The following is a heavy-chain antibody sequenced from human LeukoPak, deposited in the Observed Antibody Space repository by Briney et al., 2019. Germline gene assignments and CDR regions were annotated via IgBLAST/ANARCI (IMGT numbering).Heavy chain of an antibody. D-gene: IGHD3-10*01. V-gene: IGHV3-9*03. CDR3: AKGSYGYGPLLWFGGAFDY. J-gene: IGHJ4*02. CDR1: GFTFDDYA. Sequence: GRSLRLSCAASGFTFDDYAMHWVRQAPGKGLEWVSGISWNSGSIGYADSVKGRFTISRDNAKNSLYLQMNSLRAEDMALYYCAKGSYGYGPLLWFGGAFDYWGQGTLVTVSS. CDR2: ISWNSGSI.